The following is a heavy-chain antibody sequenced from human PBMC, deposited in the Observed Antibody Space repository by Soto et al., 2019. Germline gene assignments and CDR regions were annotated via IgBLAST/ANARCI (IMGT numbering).Heavy chain of an antibody. V-gene: IGHV4-59*01. CDR3: ARAGRIVVAGRVYYYCYGMDV. D-gene: IGHD6-19*01. J-gene: IGHJ6*02. CDR1: GGSISSYY. Sequence: SETLSLTCTVSGGSISSYYWSWIRQPPGKGLEWIGYIYYSGSTNYNPSLKSRVTISVDTSKNQFSLKLSSVTAADTAVYYCARAGRIVVAGRVYYYCYGMDVWAQGTTVPVSS. CDR2: IYYSGST.